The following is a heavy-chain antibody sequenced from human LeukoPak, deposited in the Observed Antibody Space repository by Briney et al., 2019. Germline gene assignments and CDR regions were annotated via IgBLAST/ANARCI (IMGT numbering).Heavy chain of an antibody. CDR1: GFNFGGFS. V-gene: IGHV3-7*01. CDR3: AKDRSSGWYGSFDY. CDR2: MNEYGGDI. D-gene: IGHD6-19*01. J-gene: IGHJ4*02. Sequence: PGGSLRLSCAASGFNFGGFSMSWVRQAPGKGLEWVTHMNEYGGDIFYVDSVKDRFTISRDNAKNTLYLQMNSLRAEDTAVYYCAKDRSSGWYGSFDYWGQGTLVTVSS.